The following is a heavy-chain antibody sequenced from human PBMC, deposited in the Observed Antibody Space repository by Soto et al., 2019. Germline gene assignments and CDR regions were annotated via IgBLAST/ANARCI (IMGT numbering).Heavy chain of an antibody. Sequence: PSETLSLTCAVYGGSFSGYYWSWIRQPPGKGLEWIGEINHSGSTNYNPSLKSRVTISVDTSKNQFSLKLSSVTAADTAVYYCAXPDRIAAAGNWFDPWGQGTPVTVSS. J-gene: IGHJ5*02. CDR1: GGSFSGYY. V-gene: IGHV4-34*01. CDR3: AXPDRIAAAGNWFDP. D-gene: IGHD6-13*01. CDR2: INHSGST.